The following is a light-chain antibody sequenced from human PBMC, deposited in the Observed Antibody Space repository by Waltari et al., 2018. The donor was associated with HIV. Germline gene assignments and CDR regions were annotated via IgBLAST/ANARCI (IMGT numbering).Light chain of an antibody. CDR3: QQYGNAPDS. Sequence: EIVLTQSPGTLSLSPAERSTLSCRHSQSVSSSYLAWYQQKPGQAPRLLIYGASSRATGIPDRFSGSGSGTDFTLTISRLEPEDFAVYYCQQYGNAPDSFGQGTKLEIK. CDR1: QSVSSSY. CDR2: GAS. V-gene: IGKV3-20*01. J-gene: IGKJ2*03.